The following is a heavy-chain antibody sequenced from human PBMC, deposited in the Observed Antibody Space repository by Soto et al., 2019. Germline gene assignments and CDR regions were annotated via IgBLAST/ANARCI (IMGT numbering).Heavy chain of an antibody. Sequence: QVQLQESGPGLVKPSQTLSLTCTVSGGSISSGGYYWSWIRQHPGKGLEWIGYIYYSGSTYYNPSLRGRVNISVDTAKNQFSRKLSSVTAADTAVYYCARAPMVRGVIDYWGQGTLVTVSS. J-gene: IGHJ4*02. V-gene: IGHV4-31*03. CDR2: IYYSGST. CDR1: GGSISSGGYY. CDR3: ARAPMVRGVIDY. D-gene: IGHD3-10*01.